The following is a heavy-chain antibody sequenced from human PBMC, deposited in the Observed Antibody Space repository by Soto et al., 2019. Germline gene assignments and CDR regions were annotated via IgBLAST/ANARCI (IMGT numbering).Heavy chain of an antibody. D-gene: IGHD7-27*01. Sequence: SETLSLTCAVSGFSISSYYWSWIRQPPGKGLEWIGYIYYSGSTNYNPSLKSRVTISVDTSKNQFSLKLSSVTAADTAVYYCARRWGRTFDYWGQGTLVTVSS. CDR1: GFSISSYY. CDR3: ARRWGRTFDY. J-gene: IGHJ4*02. V-gene: IGHV4-59*08. CDR2: IYYSGST.